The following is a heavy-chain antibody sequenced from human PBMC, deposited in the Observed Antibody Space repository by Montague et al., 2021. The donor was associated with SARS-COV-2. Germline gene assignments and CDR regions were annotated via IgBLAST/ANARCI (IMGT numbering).Heavy chain of an antibody. Sequence: SETLSLTCSILGSWNSGTDRYSRRLNHPHGSRLYCIGSIYNSGSTYYNPSLKSRVTISVDTSKNQFSLKLSSVTAADTAVYYCARHRVLRFLETDYYYYGMDVWGQGTTVTVSS. CDR3: ARHRVLRFLETDYYYYGMDV. D-gene: IGHD3-3*01. V-gene: IGHV4-39*01. J-gene: IGHJ6*02. CDR1: GSWNSGTDRY. CDR2: IYNSGST.